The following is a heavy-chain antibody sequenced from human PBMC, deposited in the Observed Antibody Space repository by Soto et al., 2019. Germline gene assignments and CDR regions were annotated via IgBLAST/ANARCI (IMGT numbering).Heavy chain of an antibody. CDR2: ISYDGSNK. J-gene: IGHJ3*02. Sequence: QVQLVESGGGVVQPGRSLRLSCAASGFTFSSYGMHWVRQAPGKGLEWVAVISYDGSNKYYADSVKGRFTISRDNSKNTLYLQMHSLRAEDTAVYYCAKDLTRRGVTHAFDIWGQGTMVTVSS. D-gene: IGHD3-10*01. CDR1: GFTFSSYG. CDR3: AKDLTRRGVTHAFDI. V-gene: IGHV3-30*18.